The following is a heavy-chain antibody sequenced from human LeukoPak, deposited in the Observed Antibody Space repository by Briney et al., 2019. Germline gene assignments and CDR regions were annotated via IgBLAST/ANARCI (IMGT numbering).Heavy chain of an antibody. CDR3: AREPSGGYCSSSSCSRYFQH. CDR1: GFTFSSYT. J-gene: IGHJ1*01. Sequence: GGSLRLSCAASGFTFSSYTMNWVRQAPGKGLQWVSTVSASSDIHYSDSVKGRFTISRDNAKNSLYLQMNSLRAEDTAVYYCAREPSGGYCSSSSCSRYFQHWGQGTLVTVSS. CDR2: VSASSDI. V-gene: IGHV3-21*01. D-gene: IGHD2-2*01.